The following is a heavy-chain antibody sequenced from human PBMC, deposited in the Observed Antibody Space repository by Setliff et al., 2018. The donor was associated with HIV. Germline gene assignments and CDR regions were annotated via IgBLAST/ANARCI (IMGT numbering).Heavy chain of an antibody. V-gene: IGHV3-48*03. J-gene: IGHJ6*02. CDR2: ISSSGNAI. CDR3: ARDTYYTLRGMDV. Sequence: LRLSCAASGFTFSSYEMNWVRQAPGKGLGWVSYISSSGNAIYYADSVKGRFTTSRDNAKNSLYLQMNSLRAEDTAVYYCARDTYYTLRGMDVWGQGTTVTVSS. CDR1: GFTFSSYE. D-gene: IGHD3-10*01.